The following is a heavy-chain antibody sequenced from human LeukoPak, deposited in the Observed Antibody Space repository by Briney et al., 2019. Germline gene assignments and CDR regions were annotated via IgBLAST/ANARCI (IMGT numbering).Heavy chain of an antibody. CDR2: IIPNSGGS. V-gene: IGHV1-2*02. Sequence: ASVKVSCKASGYTFTDYYMHWVRQAPGQGLEWMGWIIPNSGGSNYAQKFQGRVTMTRDTSISTAYMELSSLTSDDTAVYYCARALCSGGGCYVFDYWGQGTLVTVSS. J-gene: IGHJ4*02. D-gene: IGHD2-15*01. CDR1: GYTFTDYY. CDR3: ARALCSGGGCYVFDY.